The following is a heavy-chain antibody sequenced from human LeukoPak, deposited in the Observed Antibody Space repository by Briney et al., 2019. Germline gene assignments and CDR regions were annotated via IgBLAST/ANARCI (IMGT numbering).Heavy chain of an antibody. CDR2: IYYSGST. V-gene: IGHV4-59*01. D-gene: IGHD6-19*01. J-gene: IGHJ4*02. CDR3: ARVGGTAVAGNGIDY. Sequence: SETLSLTCTVSGGSISSYYWSWIRQPPGKGLEWIGYIYYSGSTNYNPSLKSRVTISVDTSKNQLSLKLSSVTAADTAVYYCARVGGTAVAGNGIDYWGQGTLVTVSS. CDR1: GGSISSYY.